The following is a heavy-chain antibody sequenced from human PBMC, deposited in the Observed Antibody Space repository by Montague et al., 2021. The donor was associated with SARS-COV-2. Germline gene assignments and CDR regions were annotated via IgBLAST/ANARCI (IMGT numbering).Heavy chain of an antibody. CDR1: GFTFSNIW. CDR3: AKNGGAHGLDV. Sequence: SLRLSCAASGFTFSNIWMSWVRQAPGKGLEWVANIKPDESEKNYVDSVKGRFSISRDNAKHSLYLQMDNLRAEDTAIYYCAKNGGAHGLDVWGQGTSVSVSS. J-gene: IGHJ6*02. V-gene: IGHV3-7*01. D-gene: IGHD4-23*01. CDR2: IKPDESEK.